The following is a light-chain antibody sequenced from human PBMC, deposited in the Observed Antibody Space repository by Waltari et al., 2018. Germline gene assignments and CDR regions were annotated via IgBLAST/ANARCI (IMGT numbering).Light chain of an antibody. CDR3: QQYNNWPPLT. Sequence: EIVMTQSPDTLSVSPGERATLSCRASQSVSSNLAWYQQKPGQAPRLLIYGASIRATGIPARFSGSGSGTEFTLTISILQSEDFAVYYCQQYNNWPPLTFGGGTKVEIK. V-gene: IGKV3D-15*03. J-gene: IGKJ4*01. CDR2: GAS. CDR1: QSVSSN.